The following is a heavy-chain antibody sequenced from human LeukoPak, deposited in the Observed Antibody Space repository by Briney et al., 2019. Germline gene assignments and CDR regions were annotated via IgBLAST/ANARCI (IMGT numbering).Heavy chain of an antibody. CDR2: ITGSGGKT. V-gene: IGHV3-23*01. CDR1: GFTFSSYA. D-gene: IGHD2-2*02. Sequence: GGSLRLSCAASGFTFSSYAMTWVRQAPGRGLQWVSAITGSGGKTYYADSVKGRFTISRDNSKNTLYLQMNSLRAEDTAVYYCAKDRCSSSSTSCYTFDYWGQGTLVTVSS. J-gene: IGHJ4*02. CDR3: AKDRCSSSSTSCYTFDY.